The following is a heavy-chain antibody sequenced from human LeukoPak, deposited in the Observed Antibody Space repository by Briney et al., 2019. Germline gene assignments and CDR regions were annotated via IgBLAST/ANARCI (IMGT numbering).Heavy chain of an antibody. J-gene: IGHJ4*02. CDR2: ISYDGSNK. CDR1: GFTFSSYG. V-gene: IGHV3-30*18. D-gene: IGHD4-17*01. CDR3: ANAEYGDYVGYFDY. Sequence: GRSLRLSCAASGFTFSSYGMHWVRQTPGKGLEGVAVISYDGSNKYYADSVKGRFTISRDNSKNTLYLQMNSLRVEDTAVYYCANAEYGDYVGYFDYWGQGTLVTVSS.